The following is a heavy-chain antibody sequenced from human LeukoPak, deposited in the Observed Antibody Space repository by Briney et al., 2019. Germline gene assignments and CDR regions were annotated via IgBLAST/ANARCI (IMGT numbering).Heavy chain of an antibody. CDR3: ARLYSGSYIY. Sequence: SETLSLTCTVSDTSINTYYWSWIRQPAGKGLEWIGHIYATGTTNYNPSLNSRVAMSIDTSKNQFSLNLRSVTAADTAVYYCARLYSGSYIYWGQGTLVTVSS. J-gene: IGHJ4*02. D-gene: IGHD1-26*01. CDR2: IYATGTT. V-gene: IGHV4-4*07. CDR1: DTSINTYY.